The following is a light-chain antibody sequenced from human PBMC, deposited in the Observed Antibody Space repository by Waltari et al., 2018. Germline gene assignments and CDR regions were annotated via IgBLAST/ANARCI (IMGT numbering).Light chain of an antibody. Sequence: QSALTQPRSVSGSPGQSVPISCTGTSSDVGGSNFVSWYQQHPGKAPKLLIYDVSKRPSGVPDRFSGSKSGNTASLTISGLQAEDEADYYCCSYAGSSVFGGGTKLTVL. V-gene: IGLV2-11*01. CDR1: SSDVGGSNF. CDR2: DVS. CDR3: CSYAGSSV. J-gene: IGLJ3*02.